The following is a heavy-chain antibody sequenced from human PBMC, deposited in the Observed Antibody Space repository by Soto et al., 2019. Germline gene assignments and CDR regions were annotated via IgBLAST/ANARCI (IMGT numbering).Heavy chain of an antibody. Sequence: GGSLRLSCAASGFTFSSYAMSWVRQAPGKGLEWVSTVSGSGGTTYYADSVKGRLTISRDKSKNTLYLQMNSLRAEDTAVYYCAKDPFRGGCFDCWGQGTLVTASS. D-gene: IGHD3-10*01. CDR3: AKDPFRGGCFDC. CDR2: VSGSGGTT. J-gene: IGHJ4*02. CDR1: GFTFSSYA. V-gene: IGHV3-23*01.